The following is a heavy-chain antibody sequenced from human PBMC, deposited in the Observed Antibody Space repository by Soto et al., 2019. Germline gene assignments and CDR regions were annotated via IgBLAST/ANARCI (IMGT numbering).Heavy chain of an antibody. J-gene: IGHJ5*02. V-gene: IGHV3-74*01. CDR1: GFIVNNYW. CDR2: VNSDGSTT. Sequence: EGQLVESGGGLVQPGGSMRLSCAASGFIVNNYWIQFVLQVPGKGLVWVSRVNSDGSTTNYADSVKCRFTMSRDNAKNTLFLQMNSLRVEDTAVYYCARGKYYDVSTGYSTFDPWGQGVPVTVAS. D-gene: IGHD3-9*01. CDR3: ARGKYYDVSTGYSTFDP.